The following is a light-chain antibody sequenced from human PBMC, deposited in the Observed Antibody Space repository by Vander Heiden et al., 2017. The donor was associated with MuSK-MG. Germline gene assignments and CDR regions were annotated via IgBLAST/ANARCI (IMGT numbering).Light chain of an antibody. J-gene: IGKJ2*01. Sequence: DVQMTQSPSSLSAPIGDRVTITCQARQGISKYLNWYQHRPGKPPKVLIYDASNLEAGVPSRFSGSGSGTNFTFIITSLQPEDFAIYYCQQYHSLPYTFGQGTKLEIK. CDR1: QGISKY. CDR3: QQYHSLPYT. V-gene: IGKV1-33*01. CDR2: DAS.